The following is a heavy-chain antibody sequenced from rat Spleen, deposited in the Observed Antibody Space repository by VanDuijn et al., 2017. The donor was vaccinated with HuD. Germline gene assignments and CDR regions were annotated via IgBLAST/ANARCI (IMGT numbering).Heavy chain of an antibody. D-gene: IGHD1-1*01. V-gene: IGHV5-22*01. CDR2: ISYEGSST. CDR1: GFTFSNYY. CDR3: ARPLTTVVPY. J-gene: IGHJ2*01. Sequence: EVQLVESGGGLVQPGRSLKLSCAASGFTFSNYYMAWVRQAPKKGLEWVASISYEGSSTYYGDSVKGRFTISRDNAKSTLYLQMNSLRSEDTATYYCARPLTTVVPYWGQGVMVTVSS.